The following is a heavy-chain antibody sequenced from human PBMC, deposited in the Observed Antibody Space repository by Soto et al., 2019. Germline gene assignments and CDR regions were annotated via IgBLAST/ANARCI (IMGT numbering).Heavy chain of an antibody. J-gene: IGHJ6*02. V-gene: IGHV4-59*01. CDR1: GGSISSYY. CDR2: IYYSGST. CDR3: ARADFTYDPLQDYYYGMDV. Sequence: SETLSLTCTVSGGSISSYYWSWIRQPPGKGLEWIGYIYYSGSTNYNPSLKSRVTISVDTSKNQFSLKLSSVTAADTAVYYYARADFTYDPLQDYYYGMDVWGQGTTVTVSS. D-gene: IGHD3-3*01.